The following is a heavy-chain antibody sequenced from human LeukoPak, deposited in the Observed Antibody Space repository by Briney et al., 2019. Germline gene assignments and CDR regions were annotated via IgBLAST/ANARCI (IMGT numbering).Heavy chain of an antibody. CDR3: AKGFSSSWSDAFDI. D-gene: IGHD6-13*01. J-gene: IGHJ3*02. CDR1: GFTFDDYA. V-gene: IGHV3-9*01. Sequence: PGGSLRLSCAASGFTFDDYAMHWVRQAPGKGLEWVSGNSWNSGSIGYADSVKGRFTISRDNAKNSLYLQMNSLRAEDTALYYCAKGFSSSWSDAFDIWGQGTMVTVSS. CDR2: NSWNSGSI.